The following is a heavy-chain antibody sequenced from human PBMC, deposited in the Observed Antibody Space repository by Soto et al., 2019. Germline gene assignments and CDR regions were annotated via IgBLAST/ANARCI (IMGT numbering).Heavy chain of an antibody. CDR3: AHKGSGSRAIDY. CDR2: IYWDDSK. D-gene: IGHD3-10*01. CDR1: GFSLSTSGVG. Sequence: QITLKESGPTLVKPTQTLTLTCTFSGFSLSTSGVGVGWIRQPPGNAREWLAVIYWDDSKTYSPSLKSRLTITKDTSRAQVVLTMTNMDPVDTATYYCAHKGSGSRAIDYWGQGALVTVSS. V-gene: IGHV2-5*02. J-gene: IGHJ4*02.